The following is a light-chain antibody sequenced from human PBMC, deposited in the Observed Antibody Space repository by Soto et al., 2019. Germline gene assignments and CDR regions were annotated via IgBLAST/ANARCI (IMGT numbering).Light chain of an antibody. V-gene: IGKV3-20*01. J-gene: IGKJ1*01. CDR2: GTS. CDR1: QSVNINY. Sequence: VLTQSPATLSLSPGERATLSCGASQSVNINYLAWFQVKPGQTPKLVIYGTSNRATGVPDRFSGSGSGTEFTLTISRLEPEDVGVYYCQQYVNAPGTFGQGTTVEIK. CDR3: QQYVNAPGT.